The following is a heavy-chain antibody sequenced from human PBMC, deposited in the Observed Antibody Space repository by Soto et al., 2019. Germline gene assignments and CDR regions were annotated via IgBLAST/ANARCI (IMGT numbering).Heavy chain of an antibody. V-gene: IGHV1-18*04. D-gene: IGHD3-3*01. CDR2: ISAYNGNT. CDR1: GYTFTSYG. J-gene: IGHJ4*01. Sequence: AASVKVSCKASGYTFTSYGISWVRQAPGQGLEWMGWISAYNGNTNYAQKLQGRVTMTTDTSTSTAYMELRSLRSDDTAVYYCARDRTPAYYAFWSGYLQITLRAACGDY. CDR3: ARDRTPAYYAFWSGYLQITLRAACGDY.